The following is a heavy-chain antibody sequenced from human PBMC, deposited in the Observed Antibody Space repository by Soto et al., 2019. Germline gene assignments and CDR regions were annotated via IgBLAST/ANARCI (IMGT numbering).Heavy chain of an antibody. V-gene: IGHV3-15*01. CDR1: GFPFKTVW. CDR3: ATASRGSGMTYCFGIDL. Sequence: GGSLRLSCAASGFPFKTVWLSWVRQTARKLLGWVGCIKSKLESGTKDYSAAVKGIFSVSRDDSRNTLHLELNILGTEDTGVYYCATASRGSGMTYCFGIDLWGPGTTVTVSS. J-gene: IGHJ6*02. D-gene: IGHD3-10*01. CDR2: IKSKLESGTK.